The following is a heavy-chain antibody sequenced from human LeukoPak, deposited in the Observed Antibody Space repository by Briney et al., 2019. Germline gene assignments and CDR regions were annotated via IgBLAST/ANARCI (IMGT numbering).Heavy chain of an antibody. J-gene: IGHJ4*02. CDR1: GFTVSSNY. Sequence: PGGSLRLSCAVSGFTVSSNYMSWVRQAPGKGLEWVSVIYSGGSTYYADSVKGRFTISRDNSKNTLYLQMNSLRAEDTAVYYCARDLAGYFDYWGQGTLVTVSS. V-gene: IGHV3-66*02. CDR2: IYSGGST. CDR3: ARDLAGYFDY.